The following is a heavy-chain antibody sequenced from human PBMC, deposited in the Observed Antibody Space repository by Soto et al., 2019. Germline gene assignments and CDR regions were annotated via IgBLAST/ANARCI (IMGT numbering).Heavy chain of an antibody. V-gene: IGHV3-74*01. Sequence: EVQLVESVGGLVQPGGSLRLSCASSVFMFSSHWMHWVRQAPGKGPVWVSRISADGSNTNYADSVKGRFTISRDNARNTLFLQMNSLTAEDTAVYYCARRTDAYNWADYWGQGTLVTVSS. CDR2: ISADGSNT. CDR1: VFMFSSHW. D-gene: IGHD1-1*01. J-gene: IGHJ4*02. CDR3: ARRTDAYNWADY.